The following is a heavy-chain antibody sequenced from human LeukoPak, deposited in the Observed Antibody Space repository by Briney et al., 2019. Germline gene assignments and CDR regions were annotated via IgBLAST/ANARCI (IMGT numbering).Heavy chain of an antibody. CDR2: IYYSGST. CDR3: ATSRRQYSSSWYFWWFDP. D-gene: IGHD6-13*01. V-gene: IGHV4-59*11. CDR1: GGSIISHY. J-gene: IGHJ5*02. Sequence: SETLSVTCTVSGGSIISHYWSWIRQPQGKGLEWIGYIYYSGSTNYNPSLKSRVTISVDTSKNRFSLKLSSVTAADTAVYYCATSRRQYSSSWYFWWFDPWGQGTLVTVSS.